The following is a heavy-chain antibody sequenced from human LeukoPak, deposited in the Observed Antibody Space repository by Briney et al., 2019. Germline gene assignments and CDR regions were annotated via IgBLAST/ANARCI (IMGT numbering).Heavy chain of an antibody. CDR1: GGSVINRNYY. CDR3: ARVPSRPATVTPNWFDP. J-gene: IGHJ5*02. V-gene: IGHV4-39*07. CDR2: IYNSGST. Sequence: KASETLSLTCTFSGGSVINRNYYWGWIRQPPGKGLEWIATIYNSGSTYYNPSLKSRVTISIDTPKNHFSLKLSSVTAADTAVYYCARVPSRPATVTPNWFDPWGQGTLVTVSS. D-gene: IGHD4-17*01.